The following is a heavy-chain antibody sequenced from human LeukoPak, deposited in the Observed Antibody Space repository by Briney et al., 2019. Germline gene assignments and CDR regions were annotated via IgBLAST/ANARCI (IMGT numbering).Heavy chain of an antibody. D-gene: IGHD5-18*01. J-gene: IGHJ6*02. CDR3: ARGRLYGYGYYDMDV. CDR2: ISGYNGNI. CDR1: GYTFSSYG. Sequence: GASVKVSCTASGYTFSSYGISWVRQAPGQGLEWMGWISGYNGNINYAHNLQGRVTMTTDTFTSTAYMELRSLISDDTAVYYCARGRLYGYGYYDMDVWGQGTTVTVSS. V-gene: IGHV1-18*01.